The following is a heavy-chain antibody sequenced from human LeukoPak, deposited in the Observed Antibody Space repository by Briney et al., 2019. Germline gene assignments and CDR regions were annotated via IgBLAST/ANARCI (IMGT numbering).Heavy chain of an antibody. D-gene: IGHD2-15*01. CDR3: AKGRGYCTGGSCYSDY. J-gene: IGHJ4*02. V-gene: IGHV3-23*01. Sequence: GGSLRLSCTASGFTFSNYAMSWVRQAPGKGLEWGSTISGSDGSTYYADSVKARFTISRDNSKNTLYLQMNSLIVEDTAIYYCAKGRGYCTGGSCYSDYGGQGTLVTVSS. CDR1: GFTFSNYA. CDR2: ISGSDGST.